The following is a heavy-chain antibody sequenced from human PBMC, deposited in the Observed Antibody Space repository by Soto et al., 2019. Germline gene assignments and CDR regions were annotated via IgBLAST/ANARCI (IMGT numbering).Heavy chain of an antibody. CDR2: ISYDGSNK. Sequence: PGGSLRLSCAASGFTFSSYAMHWVRQAPGKGLEWVAVISYDGSNKYYADSVKGRFTISRDNSKNTLYLQMNSLRAEDTAVYYCAREVGVVPAAVRGGYYYYGMDVWGQGTTVTVSS. D-gene: IGHD2-2*02. CDR1: GFTFSSYA. V-gene: IGHV3-30-3*01. CDR3: AREVGVVPAAVRGGYYYYGMDV. J-gene: IGHJ6*02.